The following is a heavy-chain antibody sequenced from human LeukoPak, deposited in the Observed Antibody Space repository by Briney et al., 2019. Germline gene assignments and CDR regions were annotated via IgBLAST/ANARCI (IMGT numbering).Heavy chain of an antibody. D-gene: IGHD3-9*01. CDR1: GGTFSSCA. Sequence: SVKVSCKASGGTFSSCAISWVRQAPGQGLEWMGGIIPIFGTANYAQKFQGRVTITADESTSTAYMELSSLRSEDTAVYYCAHGVLRYFGVRYLDYWGQGTLVTVSS. J-gene: IGHJ4*02. CDR2: IIPIFGTA. CDR3: AHGVLRYFGVRYLDY. V-gene: IGHV1-69*13.